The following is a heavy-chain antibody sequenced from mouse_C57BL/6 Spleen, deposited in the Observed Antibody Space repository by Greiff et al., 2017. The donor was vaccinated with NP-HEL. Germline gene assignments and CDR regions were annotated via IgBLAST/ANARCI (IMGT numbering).Heavy chain of an antibody. CDR3: GSLYDGYPSWFAY. CDR1: GFTFSDYG. Sequence: EVKLQESGGGLVQPGGSLKLSCAASGFTFSDYGMAWVRQAPRKGPEWVAFISNLAYSIYYADTVTGRFTISRENAKNTLYLELSSLRSEDTALYYCGSLYDGYPSWFAYWGQVTLVTVSA. J-gene: IGHJ3*01. CDR2: ISNLAYSI. D-gene: IGHD2-3*01. V-gene: IGHV5-15*01.